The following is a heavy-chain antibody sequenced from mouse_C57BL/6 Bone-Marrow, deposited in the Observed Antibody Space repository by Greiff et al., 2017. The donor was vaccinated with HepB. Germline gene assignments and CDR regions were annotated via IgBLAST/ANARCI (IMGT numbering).Heavy chain of an antibody. Sequence: VQLQQSGAELVRPGTSVKVSCKASGYAFTNYLIEWVKQRPGQGLEWVGVINPGSGGTNYNEKFKGKGTLTADKSSSTADMQLSSLTAEDSAVDFCARPLNGYSFAYWGQGTLVTVSA. V-gene: IGHV1-54*01. CDR3: ARPLNGYSFAY. CDR2: INPGSGGT. CDR1: GYAFTNYL. D-gene: IGHD2-3*01. J-gene: IGHJ3*01.